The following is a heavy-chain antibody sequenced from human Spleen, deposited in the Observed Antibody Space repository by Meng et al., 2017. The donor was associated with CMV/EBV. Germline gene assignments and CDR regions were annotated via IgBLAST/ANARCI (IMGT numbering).Heavy chain of an antibody. Sequence: ASVKVSCKASGYTFTSYYIHWVRQAPGQGLEGMGVIDPSSGGTGYAQKFKGRVTMTRDTATTTVYMELSSLRSEDTAVYFCARKYCIGGSCYSSGGNWFDPWGQGSLVTVSS. CDR2: IDPSSGGT. CDR3: ARKYCIGGSCYSSGGNWFDP. V-gene: IGHV1-46*01. CDR1: GYTFTSYY. D-gene: IGHD2-15*01. J-gene: IGHJ5*02.